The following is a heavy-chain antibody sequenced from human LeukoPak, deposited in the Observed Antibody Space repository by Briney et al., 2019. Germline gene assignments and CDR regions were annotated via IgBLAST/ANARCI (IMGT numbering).Heavy chain of an antibody. CDR2: IYAGGST. CDR3: SRDRSHDSSGYHFDF. J-gene: IGHJ4*02. Sequence: GGSLRLSCAASGLTVSDNYMTWVRQAPGKGLGWVSVIYAGGSTFYADSVKGRFTISRDNSKNTVYVQMDRLRAEDKAVYYCSRDRSHDSSGYHFDFWGPGTLVTVSS. CDR1: GLTVSDNY. D-gene: IGHD3-22*01. V-gene: IGHV3-66*02.